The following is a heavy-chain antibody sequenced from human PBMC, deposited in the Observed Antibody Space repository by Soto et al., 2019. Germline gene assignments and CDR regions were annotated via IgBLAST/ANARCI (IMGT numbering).Heavy chain of an antibody. CDR2: IIPIFGTA. Sequence: QVQLVQSGAEVKKPGSSVKVSCKASGGTFSSYALSWVRQAPGPGLEWMGGIIPIFGTANYAQKFQGRVTITADESTSTAYMELSSLRSEDTAVYYCARERPHSPYNWFDPWGQGTLVTVSS. V-gene: IGHV1-69*01. CDR1: GGTFSSYA. J-gene: IGHJ5*02. CDR3: ARERPHSPYNWFDP. D-gene: IGHD2-15*01.